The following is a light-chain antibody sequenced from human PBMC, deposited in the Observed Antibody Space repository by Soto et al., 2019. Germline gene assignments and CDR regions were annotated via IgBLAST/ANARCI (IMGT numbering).Light chain of an antibody. J-gene: IGKJ2*01. CDR2: GAS. Sequence: VMTQSPATLSVSPGERATLSCRASQSIGSNLAWYQQKPGQAPRLLMYGASTRATGIPARFSGSVSGTEFTLTISSLQSEDFAVYYCQQYNNWPLYTFGQGTKLEIK. CDR3: QQYNNWPLYT. V-gene: IGKV3-15*01. CDR1: QSIGSN.